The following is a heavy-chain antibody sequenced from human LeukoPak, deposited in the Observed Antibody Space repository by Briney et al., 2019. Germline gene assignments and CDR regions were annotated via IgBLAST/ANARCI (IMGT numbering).Heavy chain of an antibody. D-gene: IGHD1-26*01. J-gene: IGHJ4*02. CDR3: AKGDGGSYG. V-gene: IGHV3-30*18. CDR1: GFTFSSYG. CDR2: ISYDGSNK. Sequence: PGRSLRLSCAASGFTFSSYGMHWVRQAPGKGLEWVAVISYDGSNKYYADSVKGRFTISRDNSKNTLYLLMNSLRAEDTAVYYCAKGDGGSYGWGQGTLVTVSS.